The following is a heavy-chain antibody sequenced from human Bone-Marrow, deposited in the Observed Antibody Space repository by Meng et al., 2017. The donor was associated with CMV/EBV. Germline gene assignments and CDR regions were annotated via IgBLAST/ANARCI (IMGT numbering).Heavy chain of an antibody. D-gene: IGHD3-3*02. CDR2: IRYDGSNT. Sequence: GESLKISCAASGFTFSSYAMHWVRQAPGKGLEWVAFIRYDGSNTYYADSVKGRFTISRDNSKNTLYLQMNSLRAEDTAVYYCAKDAFYSIGMDVWGQGTTVTGSS. CDR1: GFTFSSYA. V-gene: IGHV3-30*02. CDR3: AKDAFYSIGMDV. J-gene: IGHJ6*02.